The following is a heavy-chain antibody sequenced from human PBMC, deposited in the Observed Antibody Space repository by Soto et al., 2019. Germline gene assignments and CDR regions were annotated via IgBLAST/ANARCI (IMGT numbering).Heavy chain of an antibody. D-gene: IGHD3-10*01. Sequence: VGSLRLSCLASGFTFSDYAMTWVRHVPGRGLEWVASLDGAGGSTYYADSVRGRFTISRDNSQNTLFLQMKRLTVDDTAIYYCAAPRDEYGSGVSWFTYGMDIWGQGTTVTVSS. J-gene: IGHJ6*02. CDR3: AAPRDEYGSGVSWFTYGMDI. V-gene: IGHV3-23*01. CDR2: LDGAGGST. CDR1: GFTFSDYA.